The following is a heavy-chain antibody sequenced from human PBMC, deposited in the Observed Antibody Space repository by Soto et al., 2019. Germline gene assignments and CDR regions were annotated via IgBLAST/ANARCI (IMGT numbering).Heavy chain of an antibody. CDR1: GGSISSGGYY. J-gene: IGHJ4*02. V-gene: IGHV4-31*03. Sequence: TMSLTCTVSGGSISSGGYYWSWIRQHPGKGLARIGYIYYSGSTYYNPSLKRRVTISVDTSKNQFSLKLSSVTAADTAVDGGARTGTTQSLDYWGQGTLVTVSS. CDR3: ARTGTTQSLDY. CDR2: IYYSGST. D-gene: IGHD1-7*01.